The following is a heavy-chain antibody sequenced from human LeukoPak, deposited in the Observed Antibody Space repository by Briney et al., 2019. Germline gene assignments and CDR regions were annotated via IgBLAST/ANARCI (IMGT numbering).Heavy chain of an antibody. CDR1: GFTLSSYW. CDR2: IKQDGSAI. J-gene: IGHJ4*02. Sequence: GGSLRLSCAASGFTLSSYWMSWVRQAPGKGLEWVANIKQDGSAIYYVDSVKGRFTISRDNAKNSLYLQTNSLRAEDTAVYYCARCGVGVAAAAANCWGQGTLLTVSS. D-gene: IGHD6-13*01. CDR3: ARCGVGVAAAAANC. V-gene: IGHV3-7*01.